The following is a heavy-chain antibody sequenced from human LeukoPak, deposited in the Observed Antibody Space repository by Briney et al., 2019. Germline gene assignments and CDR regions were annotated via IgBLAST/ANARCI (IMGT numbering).Heavy chain of an antibody. J-gene: IGHJ4*02. CDR1: GFTFSNHG. D-gene: IGHD2-15*01. CDR2: ISSDGRET. CDR3: ARCSYSGGSCPDY. Sequence: GGSLRLSCAASGFTFSNHGMHWVRQAPGKGLVWLSRISSDGRETRYADSVKGRFTISRDNAKNTLYLQVNSLRAEDTAVYYCARCSYSGGSCPDYWGQGTLVTVSS. V-gene: IGHV3-74*01.